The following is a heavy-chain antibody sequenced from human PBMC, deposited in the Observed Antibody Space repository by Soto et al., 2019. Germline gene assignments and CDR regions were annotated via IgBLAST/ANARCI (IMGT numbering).Heavy chain of an antibody. CDR3: ARMDLFSDNDY. CDR1: GFTFSRYC. Sequence: GGSLRLSCAASGFTFSRYCMSWVRQAPGKGLEWVANIKEDGSEKYYVDSVKGRFTISRDNAKNSLYLQMNSLRAEDTAVYFCARMDLFSDNDY. V-gene: IGHV3-7*01. J-gene: IGHJ4*01. CDR2: IKEDGSEK.